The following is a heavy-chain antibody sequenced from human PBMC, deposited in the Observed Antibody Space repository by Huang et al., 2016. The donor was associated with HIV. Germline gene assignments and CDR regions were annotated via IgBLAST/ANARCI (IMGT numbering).Heavy chain of an antibody. D-gene: IGHD6-19*01. CDR1: GFTFSDHY. Sequence: EVQLVESGGGLVQPGGSLRLSCAASGFTFSDHYMDWVRQAPGKVLGLVGRSRNKVRSYTTEYAAAVKGRFTISRDDSETSLYLQMNSLRTEDSAVYYCTGALASDTGMDVWGQGTTVTVSS. V-gene: IGHV3-72*01. CDR2: SRNKVRSYTT. CDR3: TGALASDTGMDV. J-gene: IGHJ6*02.